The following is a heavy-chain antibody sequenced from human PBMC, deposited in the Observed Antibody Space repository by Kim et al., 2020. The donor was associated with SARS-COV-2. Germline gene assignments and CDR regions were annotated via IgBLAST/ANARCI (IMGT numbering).Heavy chain of an antibody. CDR3: ARSPLVTMGDFRASSSWFWFDP. D-gene: IGHD6-13*01. CDR2: ISSSSSYT. CDR1: GFTFSDYY. Sequence: GGSLRLSCAASGFTFSDYYMSWIRQAPGKGLEWVSYISSSSSYTNYADSVKGRFTISRDNAKNSLYLQMNSLRAEDTAVYYCARSPLVTMGDFRASSSWFWFDPWGQGTLVTVSS. J-gene: IGHJ5*02. V-gene: IGHV3-11*03.